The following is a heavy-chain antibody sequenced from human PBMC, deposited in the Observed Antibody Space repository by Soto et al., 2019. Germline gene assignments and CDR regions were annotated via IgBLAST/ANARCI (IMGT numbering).Heavy chain of an antibody. D-gene: IGHD4-4*01. J-gene: IGHJ4*02. Sequence: QVQLQESGPGLVKPSETLSLTCNVSGGSMSSDYWSWIRQPPGKGLEWIGYVYYSGSTNYNPSLKSRVTISVDTSKNQFSLKLSSVTAADTAVYYCASYANYNHFWGQGTLVTVSS. CDR2: VYYSGST. CDR1: GGSMSSDY. CDR3: ASYANYNHF. V-gene: IGHV4-59*01.